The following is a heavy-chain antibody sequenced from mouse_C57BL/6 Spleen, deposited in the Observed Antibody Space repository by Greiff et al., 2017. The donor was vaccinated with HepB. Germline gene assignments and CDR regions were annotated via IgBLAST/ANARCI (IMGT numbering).Heavy chain of an antibody. D-gene: IGHD1-2*01. CDR3: ARSGYYGSYAMDY. Sequence: VQLKESGPELVKPGDSVKISCKASGYSFTGYFMNWVMQSHGKSLEWIGRINPYNGDTFYNQKFKGKATLTVDKSSSTAHMELRSLTSEDSAVYYCARSGYYGSYAMDYWGQGTSVTVSS. J-gene: IGHJ4*01. CDR1: GYSFTGYF. V-gene: IGHV1-20*01. CDR2: INPYNGDT.